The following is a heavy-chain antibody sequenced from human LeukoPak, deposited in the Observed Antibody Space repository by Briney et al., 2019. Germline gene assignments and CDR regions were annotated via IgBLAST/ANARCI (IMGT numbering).Heavy chain of an antibody. Sequence: GGSLRLSCTVSGFTVSRNSMSWVRQAPGKGLEWVSFIYSDNTHYSDSVKGRFTISRDNSKDTLYLQMNSLRAEDTAVYYCARRAGAYSHPYDYWGQGTLVTVSS. CDR3: ARRAGAYSHPYDY. J-gene: IGHJ4*02. CDR2: IYSDNT. D-gene: IGHD4/OR15-4a*01. V-gene: IGHV3-53*01. CDR1: GFTVSRNS.